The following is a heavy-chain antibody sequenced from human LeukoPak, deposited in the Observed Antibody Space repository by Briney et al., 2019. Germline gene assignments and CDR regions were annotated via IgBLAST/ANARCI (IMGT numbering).Heavy chain of an antibody. CDR1: GGSISSYY. J-gene: IGHJ4*02. D-gene: IGHD4-11*01. CDR2: IYYSGST. CDR3: ASGGLQEPLLFY. V-gene: IGHV4-59*01. Sequence: PSETLSLTCTVSGGSISSYYWSWIRQPPGKGLEWIGYIYYSGSTNYNPSLKSRVTISVDTSKNQFSLKLTSVTAADTAVYYCASGGLQEPLLFYWGQGTLVTVSS.